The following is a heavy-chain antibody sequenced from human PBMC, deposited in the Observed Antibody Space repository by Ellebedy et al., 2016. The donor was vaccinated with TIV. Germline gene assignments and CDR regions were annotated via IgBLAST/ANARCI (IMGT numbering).Heavy chain of an antibody. CDR1: GFTFSSYA. CDR3: AQTTEIVVVTPPYY. Sequence: GESLKISCAASGFTFSSYAMSWVRQAPGKGLEWVSAISGSGGSTYYADSVKGRFTISRDNSKNTLYLQMNSLRAEDTAVYYCAQTTEIVVVTPPYYWGQGTLVTVSS. CDR2: ISGSGGST. V-gene: IGHV3-23*01. J-gene: IGHJ4*02. D-gene: IGHD3-22*01.